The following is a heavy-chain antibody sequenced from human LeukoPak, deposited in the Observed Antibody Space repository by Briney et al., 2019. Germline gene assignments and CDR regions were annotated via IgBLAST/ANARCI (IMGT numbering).Heavy chain of an antibody. J-gene: IGHJ4*02. D-gene: IGHD3-10*01. Sequence: ASVKVSCKASGYTFTSCGISWVRQAPGQGLEWMGWISAYNGNTHYAQYLQDRVTMTADTSTSTAYMALRSLRSDDTAVYYCARELSGSYGYWGQGIMVTVSS. CDR3: ARELSGSYGY. V-gene: IGHV1-18*01. CDR1: GYTFTSCG. CDR2: ISAYNGNT.